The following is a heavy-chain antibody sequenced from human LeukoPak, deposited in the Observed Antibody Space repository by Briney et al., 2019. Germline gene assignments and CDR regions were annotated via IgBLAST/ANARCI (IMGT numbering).Heavy chain of an antibody. J-gene: IGHJ4*02. D-gene: IGHD1-26*01. Sequence: SVKVSCKASGGTFSSYAISWVRQAPGQGLEWMGGIIPIFGTANYAQKFQGRVTITTDESTSTAYMELSSLRSEDTAVYCAAGGIYSLLDYWGQGTLVTVSS. V-gene: IGHV1-69*05. CDR1: GGTFSSYA. CDR3: AGGIYSLLDY. CDR2: IIPIFGTA.